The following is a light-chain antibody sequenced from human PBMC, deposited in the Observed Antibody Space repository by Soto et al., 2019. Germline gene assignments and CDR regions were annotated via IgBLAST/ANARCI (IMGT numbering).Light chain of an antibody. J-gene: IGKJ3*01. V-gene: IGKV3-11*01. CDR1: QSVSGK. CDR2: ATS. Sequence: EIVLTQSPATLSVSPGETVSLSCRASQSVSGKLAWYQQKPGQAPRLLMSATSTRATGIPARFSGSGSGTDFTLTISSLEPEDFAVYYCQQRSNWPPFTFGPGTKVDIK. CDR3: QQRSNWPPFT.